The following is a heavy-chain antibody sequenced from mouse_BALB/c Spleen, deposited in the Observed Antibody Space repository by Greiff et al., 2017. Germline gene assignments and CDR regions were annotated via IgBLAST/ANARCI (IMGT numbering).Heavy chain of an antibody. Sequence: VKLLESGPGLVAPSQSLSITCTVSGFSLTGYGVNWVRQPPGKGLEWLGMIWGDGSTDYNSALKSRLSISKDNSKSQVFLKMNSLQTDDTARYYCARDLPYPRRAMDYWGQGTSVTVSS. D-gene: IGHD2-1*01. V-gene: IGHV2-6-7*01. CDR3: ARDLPYPRRAMDY. CDR2: IWGDGST. CDR1: GFSLTGYG. J-gene: IGHJ4*01.